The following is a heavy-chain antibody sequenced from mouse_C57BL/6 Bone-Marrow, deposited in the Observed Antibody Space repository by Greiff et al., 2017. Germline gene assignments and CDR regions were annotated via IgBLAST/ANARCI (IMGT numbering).Heavy chain of an antibody. V-gene: IGHV6-6*01. CDR3: TRNGSSHWYFDV. Sequence: EVQLQESGGGLVQPGGSMKLSCAASGFTFSDAWMDWVRQSPEKGLEWVAEIRNKANNHATYYAESVKGRFTISRDDSKSSVYLQMNSLRAEDTGIYYCTRNGSSHWYFDVWGTGTTVTVSS. CDR1: GFTFSDAW. CDR2: IRNKANNHAT. D-gene: IGHD1-1*01. J-gene: IGHJ1*03.